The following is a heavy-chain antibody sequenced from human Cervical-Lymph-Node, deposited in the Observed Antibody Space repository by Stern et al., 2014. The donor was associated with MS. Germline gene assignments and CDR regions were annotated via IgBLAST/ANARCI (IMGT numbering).Heavy chain of an antibody. D-gene: IGHD5-24*01. Sequence: EVHLVESGGGLVKPGGSLRLSCAASGFTFSSYSMNWVRQAPGKGLEWVSSISSSSSYIYYADSVKGRFTISRDNAKNSLYLQMNSLRAEDTAVYYCARDRLVEMATIHWGQGTLVTVSS. V-gene: IGHV3-21*01. CDR3: ARDRLVEMATIH. J-gene: IGHJ4*02. CDR2: ISSSSSYI. CDR1: GFTFSSYS.